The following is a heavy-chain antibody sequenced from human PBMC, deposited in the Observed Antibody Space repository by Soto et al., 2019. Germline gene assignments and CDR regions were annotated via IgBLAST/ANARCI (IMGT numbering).Heavy chain of an antibody. CDR1: GFTFSSYG. CDR2: ISYDGSNK. CDR3: AKGKYYYDSSGYYYRSVDAFDI. J-gene: IGHJ3*02. D-gene: IGHD3-22*01. Sequence: QPGGSLRLSCAASGFTFSSYGMHWVRQAPGKGLEWVAVISYDGSNKYYADSVKGRFTISRDNSKNTLYLQMNSLRAEDTAVYYCAKGKYYYDSSGYYYRSVDAFDIWGQGTMVTVSS. V-gene: IGHV3-30*18.